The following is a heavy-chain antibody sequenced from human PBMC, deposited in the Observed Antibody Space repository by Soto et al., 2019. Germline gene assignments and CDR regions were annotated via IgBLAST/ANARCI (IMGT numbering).Heavy chain of an antibody. D-gene: IGHD6-19*01. V-gene: IGHV4-34*01. CDR3: GRYGVAGTASGFDY. CDR2: INHSGST. Sequence: SETLSLTCAVYGGSFSGYYWSWIRQPPGKGLEWIGEINHSGSTNYNPSLKSRVTISVDTSKNQVSLNLSSVTAAGTAVDYCGRYGVAGTASGFDYWGKGTLVTVSP. J-gene: IGHJ4*02. CDR1: GGSFSGYY.